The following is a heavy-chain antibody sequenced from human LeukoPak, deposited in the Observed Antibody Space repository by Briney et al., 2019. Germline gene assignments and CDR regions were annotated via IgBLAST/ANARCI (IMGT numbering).Heavy chain of an antibody. CDR2: INHSGST. J-gene: IGHJ6*03. CDR1: GGSFSGYY. D-gene: IGHD1-26*01. V-gene: IGHV4-34*01. Sequence: PSETLSLTCAVYGGSFSGYYWSWIRQPPGKGLEWIGEINHSGSTNYNPSLKSRVTISVDTSKNQFSLKLSSVTAADTAVYYCARDPTDYFSGSYYHYYYYMDVWGKGTTVTVSS. CDR3: ARDPTDYFSGSYYHYYYYMDV.